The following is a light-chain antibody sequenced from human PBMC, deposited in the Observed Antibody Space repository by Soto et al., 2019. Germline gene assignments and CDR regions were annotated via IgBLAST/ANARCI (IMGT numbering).Light chain of an antibody. V-gene: IGKV3-20*01. CDR3: QQYGHSPPFT. J-gene: IGKJ3*01. CDR2: GAS. CDR1: QSVSSSY. Sequence: EIVLTQSPGTLSLSPGERATLSCRASQSVSSSYLAWYQQKPGQAPRLLIYGASSRATAIPDRFSPSGSGTDFTLTISRLEPEDFAVYYCQQYGHSPPFTFGPGTKVDIK.